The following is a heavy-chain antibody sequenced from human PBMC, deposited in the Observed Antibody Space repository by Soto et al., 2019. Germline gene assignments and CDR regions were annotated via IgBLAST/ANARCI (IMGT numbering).Heavy chain of an antibody. V-gene: IGHV4-34*01. CDR1: GGSFSGYY. CDR2: INHSGST. J-gene: IGHJ4*02. CDR3: ARDKITGLFDY. Sequence: QVQLQQWGAGLLKPSETLSLTCAVYGGSFSGYYWTWIRQPPGTGLEWIGEINHSGSTNYNPSLKSRVTISVDTSKNQFSLQLTSVTAADTAVYYGARDKITGLFDYWGQRTLVTVSS. D-gene: IGHD2-8*02.